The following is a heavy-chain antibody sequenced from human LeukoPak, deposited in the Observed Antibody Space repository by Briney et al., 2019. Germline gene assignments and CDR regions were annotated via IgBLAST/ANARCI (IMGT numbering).Heavy chain of an antibody. D-gene: IGHD3-22*01. J-gene: IGHJ4*02. CDR1: GFTFSSYW. V-gene: IGHV3-74*01. CDR2: INSDGSST. CDR3: ARGEPEYYYDSSGYYLSPYYFDY. Sequence: GGSLRLSCAASGFTFSSYWMHWVRQAPGKGLVWVSRINSDGSSTSYADSVKGRFTISRDNAKNTLYLQMNSLRAEDTAVYYCARGEPEYYYDSSGYYLSPYYFDYWGQGTLVTVSS.